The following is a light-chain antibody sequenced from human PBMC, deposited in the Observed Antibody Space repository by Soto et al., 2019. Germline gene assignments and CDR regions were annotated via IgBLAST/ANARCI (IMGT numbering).Light chain of an antibody. CDR1: QRVSSY. J-gene: IGKJ4*01. V-gene: IGKV3-15*01. CDR3: QQYNNWSLT. Sequence: IFITQPPATLYVSPAETPTLPCSASQRVSSYLAWYHQKPGKAPRLLIYGVSTRANGVPARFSGSGSGTVFTLTISSLQSEDFAVYYCQQYNNWSLTFGGGTKVDIK. CDR2: GVS.